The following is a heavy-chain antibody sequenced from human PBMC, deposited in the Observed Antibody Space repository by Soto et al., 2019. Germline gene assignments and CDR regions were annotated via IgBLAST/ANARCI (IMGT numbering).Heavy chain of an antibody. Sequence: SVKVSCKASGGTFSSYAISWVRQAPGQGLEWMGGIIPIFGTANYAQKLQGRVTITADESTSTAYMELSSLRSEDTAVYYCAKKTYYYDSSGYYLYYFDYWGQGTLVTVSS. CDR1: GGTFSSYA. CDR2: IIPIFGTA. V-gene: IGHV1-69*13. CDR3: AKKTYYYDSSGYYLYYFDY. D-gene: IGHD3-22*01. J-gene: IGHJ4*02.